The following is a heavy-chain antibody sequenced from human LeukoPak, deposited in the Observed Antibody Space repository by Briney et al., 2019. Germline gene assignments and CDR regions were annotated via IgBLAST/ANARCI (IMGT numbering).Heavy chain of an antibody. Sequence: GGSLRLSCAASGFTFSSYAMSWVRQAPGKGLEWVSSNSGSGGSTYYAHSVKGCFTTSRDNYKNTLYLQMNSLRDEDTAVYYSAKDFIRAMVRGVMNYWGQGTLVTVSS. J-gene: IGHJ4*02. CDR2: NSGSGGST. D-gene: IGHD3-10*01. CDR1: GFTFSSYA. V-gene: IGHV3-23*01. CDR3: AKDFIRAMVRGVMNY.